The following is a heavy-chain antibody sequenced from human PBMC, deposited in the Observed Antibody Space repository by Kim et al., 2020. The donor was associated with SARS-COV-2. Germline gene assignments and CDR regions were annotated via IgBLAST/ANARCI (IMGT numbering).Heavy chain of an antibody. J-gene: IGHJ4*02. CDR3: AKRGRIAVAGTTYFDY. V-gene: IGHV3-33*06. D-gene: IGHD6-13*01. Sequence: SGKGRFTISRDNSKNTLYRQMNSLRAEDTAVYYCAKRGRIAVAGTTYFDYWGQGTLVTVSS.